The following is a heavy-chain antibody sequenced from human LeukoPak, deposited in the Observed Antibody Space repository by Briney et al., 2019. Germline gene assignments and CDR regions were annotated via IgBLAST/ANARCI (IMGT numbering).Heavy chain of an antibody. CDR3: ASVGYSSSWSTVPYYYYGMDV. Sequence: PGGSLRLSCAASGFTVSSNYMSWVRQAPGKGLEWVSVIYSGGSTYYADSVKGRFTISRDNSKNTLYLQMNSLRAEDTAVYYCASVGYSSSWSTVPYYYYGMDVWGQGTTVTVSS. CDR1: GFTVSSNY. CDR2: IYSGGST. V-gene: IGHV3-66*01. D-gene: IGHD6-13*01. J-gene: IGHJ6*02.